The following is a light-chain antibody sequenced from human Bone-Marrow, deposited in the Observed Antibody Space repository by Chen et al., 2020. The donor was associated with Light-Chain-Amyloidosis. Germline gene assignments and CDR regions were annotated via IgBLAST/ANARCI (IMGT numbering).Light chain of an antibody. Sequence: EIVLTQSPGALSLSPGERVTISCRASQTIKKNYLAWYQQKPGQAPRLLIFCASSRASGVPDRFGGSGSGTDFTLTISSLWPEVFGVYHCQQYSTAPWTFGQGT. CDR3: QQYSTAPWT. J-gene: IGKJ2*01. CDR2: CAS. CDR1: QTIKKNY. V-gene: IGKV3-20*01.